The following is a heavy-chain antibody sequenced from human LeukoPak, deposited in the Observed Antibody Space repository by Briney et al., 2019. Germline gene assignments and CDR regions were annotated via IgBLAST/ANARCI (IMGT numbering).Heavy chain of an antibody. CDR2: ISSSSSYM. J-gene: IGHJ4*02. D-gene: IGHD3-9*01. CDR3: AKWGDYDVLTGYYDPDY. Sequence: GGSLRLSCAASGFTFSSYSMNWVRQAPGKGLEWVSSISSSSSYMYYADSVKGRFTISRDNSKNTLYLQMNSLRAEDTAVYYCAKWGDYDVLTGYYDPDYWGQGTLVTVYS. CDR1: GFTFSSYS. V-gene: IGHV3-21*04.